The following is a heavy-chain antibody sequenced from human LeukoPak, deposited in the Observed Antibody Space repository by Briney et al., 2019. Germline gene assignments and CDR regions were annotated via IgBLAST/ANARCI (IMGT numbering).Heavy chain of an antibody. CDR1: DDSISSYY. Sequence: SETLSLTCTVSDDSISSYYWSWIRQPPGKGLEWIGSLYHGGATYSNPSLKSRVTIAVDTSKNQFSLKLSSVTAADTAVYYCARDRGYGGNDWDYWGQGTLVTVSS. J-gene: IGHJ4*02. CDR2: LYHGGAT. CDR3: ARDRGYGGNDWDY. D-gene: IGHD4-23*01. V-gene: IGHV4-38-2*02.